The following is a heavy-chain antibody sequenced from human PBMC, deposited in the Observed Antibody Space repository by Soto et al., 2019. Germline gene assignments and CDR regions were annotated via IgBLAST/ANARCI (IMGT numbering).Heavy chain of an antibody. CDR2: IVVGSGNT. CDR1: GFTFTSSA. Sequence: ASVKVSCKASGFTFTSSAVQWVRQARGQRLEWIGWIVVGSGNTNYAQKFQERVTITRDMSTSTAYMELSSLRSEDTAVYYCAALYQPLLPWGGLWGQGTLVTVSS. J-gene: IGHJ4*02. CDR3: AALYQPLLPWGGL. D-gene: IGHD2-2*01. V-gene: IGHV1-58*01.